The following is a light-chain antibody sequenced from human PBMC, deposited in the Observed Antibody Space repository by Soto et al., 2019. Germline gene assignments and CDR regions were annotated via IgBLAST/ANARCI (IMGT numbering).Light chain of an antibody. V-gene: IGKV3-11*01. CDR2: DAS. CDR3: QQRSTGPWA. Sequence: EIVLTQSPVTLALSPGERATLSCRASQSVSSYLAWYQQKPGQAPRLLIYDASNRATGIPARFSGSGSGTDFTLTISSLEPEDFAVYYCQQRSTGPWAFGQGTKV. J-gene: IGKJ1*01. CDR1: QSVSSY.